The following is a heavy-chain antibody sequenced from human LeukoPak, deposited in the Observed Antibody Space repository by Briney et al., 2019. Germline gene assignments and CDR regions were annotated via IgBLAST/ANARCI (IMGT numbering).Heavy chain of an antibody. CDR3: ARDRRRVVVVVAATAGDH. D-gene: IGHD2-15*01. CDR2: ISGSGGST. Sequence: GGSLRLSCAASGFTFSSYAMSWVRQAPGKGLEWVSAISGSGGSTYYADSVKGRFTISRDNSKNTLYLQMNSLRPEDTAVYYCARDRRRVVVVVAATAGDHWGQGTLVTVSS. V-gene: IGHV3-23*01. CDR1: GFTFSSYA. J-gene: IGHJ5*02.